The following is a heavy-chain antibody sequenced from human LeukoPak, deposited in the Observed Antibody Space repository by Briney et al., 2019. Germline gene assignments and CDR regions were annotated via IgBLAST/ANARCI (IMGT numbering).Heavy chain of an antibody. CDR2: IKSKTDGGTT. J-gene: IGHJ4*02. Sequence: GGSLRLSCAASGFTFSNAWMSWVRQAPGKGLEWVGRIKSKTDGGTTDYAAPVKGRFTISRDDSKNTLYLQMNSLKTEDTAVYYCTSPRQLGYCSGGSCYSPWYYFDYWGQGTLVTVSS. V-gene: IGHV3-15*01. CDR1: GFTFSNAW. CDR3: TSPRQLGYCSGGSCYSPWYYFDY. D-gene: IGHD2-15*01.